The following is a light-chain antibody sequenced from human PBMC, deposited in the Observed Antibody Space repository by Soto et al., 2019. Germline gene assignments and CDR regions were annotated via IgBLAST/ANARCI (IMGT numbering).Light chain of an antibody. CDR3: SSYTSSSTLV. V-gene: IGLV2-14*01. Sequence: QSVLTQPASVSGSPGQSITISCTGTSSDVGGSNYVSWYQQHPGKAPKLMIYDVSNRPSGVSNRFSGSKSGNTASLTISGLQAEAEADYYCSSYTSSSTLVFGGGTKLTVL. CDR2: DVS. CDR1: SSDVGGSNY. J-gene: IGLJ2*01.